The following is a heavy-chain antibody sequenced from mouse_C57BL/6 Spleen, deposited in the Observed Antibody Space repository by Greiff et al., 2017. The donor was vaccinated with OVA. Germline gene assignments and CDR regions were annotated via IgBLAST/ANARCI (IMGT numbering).Heavy chain of an antibody. J-gene: IGHJ4*01. Sequence: EVKLVESGGGLVKPGGSLKLSCAASGFTFSDYGMHWVRQAPEKGLEWVAYISSGSSTIYYADTVKGRFTISRDNAKNTLFLQMTSLRSEDTAMYYCASGRPNYAMDYWGQGTSVTVSS. D-gene: IGHD1-2*01. CDR2: ISSGSSTI. V-gene: IGHV5-17*01. CDR3: ASGRPNYAMDY. CDR1: GFTFSDYG.